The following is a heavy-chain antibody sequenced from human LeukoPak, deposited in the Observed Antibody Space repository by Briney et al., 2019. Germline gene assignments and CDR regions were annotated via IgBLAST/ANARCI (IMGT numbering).Heavy chain of an antibody. CDR2: INPNSGGT. D-gene: IGHD2-2*03. Sequence: ASVKVSCKASGYTFTGYYMHWVRQAPGQGLEWMGWINPNSGGTNYAQKFQGRVTMTRDTSISTAYMELSRLRSDDPAVYYCARAVDIVVVQAAPFDPWCQGTLVTVSS. CDR1: GYTFTGYY. CDR3: ARAVDIVVVQAAPFDP. V-gene: IGHV1-2*02. J-gene: IGHJ5*02.